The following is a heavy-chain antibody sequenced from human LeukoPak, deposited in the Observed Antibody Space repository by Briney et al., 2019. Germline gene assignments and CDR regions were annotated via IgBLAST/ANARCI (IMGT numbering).Heavy chain of an antibody. Sequence: SETLSLTCTVSGGSIAIIVYTWDGFRQPPGKGLKWIGIANNSGTTYYKSSLESRVTISVDTSNNRFSLKLNSVTAADTGTYYCARTSGRGSVDPGTSGYVDSWGQGSLVTVSS. D-gene: IGHD3-22*01. CDR2: ANNSGTT. V-gene: IGHV4-39*01. CDR1: GGSIAIIVYT. J-gene: IGHJ4*02. CDR3: ARTSGRGSVDPGTSGYVDS.